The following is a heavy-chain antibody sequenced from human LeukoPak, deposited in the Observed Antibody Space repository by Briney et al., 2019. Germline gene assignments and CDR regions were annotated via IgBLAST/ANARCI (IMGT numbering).Heavy chain of an antibody. J-gene: IGHJ4*02. Sequence: GGSLRLSCAASGVTFSSYAMSWVRQAPGKGLEGVSGISGTGGRTYYADSVKGRFTISRDNSKNTLYLQMNSLRAEDTAVYYCAKDLRYDSSGYFDYWGQGTRVTVSS. CDR1: GVTFSSYA. CDR3: AKDLRYDSSGYFDY. CDR2: ISGTGGRT. V-gene: IGHV3-23*01. D-gene: IGHD3-22*01.